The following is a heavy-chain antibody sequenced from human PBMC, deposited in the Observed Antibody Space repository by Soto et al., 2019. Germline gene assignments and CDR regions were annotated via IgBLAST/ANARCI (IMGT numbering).Heavy chain of an antibody. Sequence: SLRLSCASSGFTFSSYTMHWVRQAPGKGLEWVTLISTDGSIEHYADSVKGRFTISRGNPKNTLYLQVSSLRIEDTAVYYCARHPERIAQIGWFDPWGQGTLVTVSS. CDR3: ARHPERIAQIGWFDP. D-gene: IGHD6-13*01. J-gene: IGHJ5*02. CDR1: GFTFSSYT. CDR2: ISTDGSIE. V-gene: IGHV3-30-3*01.